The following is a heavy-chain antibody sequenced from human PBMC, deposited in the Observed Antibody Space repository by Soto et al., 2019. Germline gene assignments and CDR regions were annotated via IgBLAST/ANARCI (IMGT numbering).Heavy chain of an antibody. D-gene: IGHD2-15*01. CDR2: ISYDGSNK. Sequence: GGSLRLSCAASGFTFSSYGMHWVRQAPGKGLEWVAVISYDGSNKYYADSVKGRFTISRDNSKNTLYLQMNSLRAEDTAVYYCAKDEEPIVVVVAAIDYWGQGTLVTVSS. CDR1: GFTFSSYG. CDR3: AKDEEPIVVVVAAIDY. V-gene: IGHV3-30*18. J-gene: IGHJ4*02.